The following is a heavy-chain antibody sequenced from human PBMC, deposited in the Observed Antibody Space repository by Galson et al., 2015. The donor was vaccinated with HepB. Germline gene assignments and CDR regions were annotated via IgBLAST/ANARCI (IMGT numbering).Heavy chain of an antibody. D-gene: IGHD6-19*01. Sequence: SVKVPCKASGYTLTSHAMHWARQAPGQRLEWMGWINGGNGNTKYSEKFQGRVTISRDTSASTAYMELTSLRSEDTAVYYCARGSEYFDYWGQGTLVTVSS. V-gene: IGHV1-3*01. CDR3: ARGSEYFDY. CDR1: GYTLTSHA. J-gene: IGHJ4*02. CDR2: INGGNGNT.